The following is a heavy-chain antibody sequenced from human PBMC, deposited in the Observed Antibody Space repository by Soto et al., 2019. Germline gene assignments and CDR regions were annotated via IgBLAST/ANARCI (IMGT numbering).Heavy chain of an antibody. CDR1: GFTFSNYA. Sequence: EVQLLESGGGLVQPGGSLRLSCAASGFTFSNYAMSWVRQVPGKGLEWVSTISGSGGSTYYADSVKGRFTISRDNSKNTLYRQMNGLRAEDTAVYYCVEQQISDIRAFDYWGQGTLVTVSS. J-gene: IGHJ4*02. CDR2: ISGSGGST. CDR3: VEQQISDIRAFDY. D-gene: IGHD6-13*01. V-gene: IGHV3-23*01.